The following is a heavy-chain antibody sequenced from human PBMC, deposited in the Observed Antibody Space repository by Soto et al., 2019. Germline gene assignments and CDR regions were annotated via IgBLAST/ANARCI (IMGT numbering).Heavy chain of an antibody. D-gene: IGHD2-2*01. CDR2: ISGSGGST. V-gene: IGHV3-23*01. CDR1: GFTFSSYA. CDR3: GGSSTSPVLSYYYYMDV. J-gene: IGHJ6*03. Sequence: GGSLRLSCAASGFTFSSYAMSWVRQAPGKGLEWVSAISGSGGSTYYADSVKGRFTISRDNSKNTLYLQMNSLRAEDTAVYYCGGSSTSPVLSYYYYMDVWGKGTTVTVSS.